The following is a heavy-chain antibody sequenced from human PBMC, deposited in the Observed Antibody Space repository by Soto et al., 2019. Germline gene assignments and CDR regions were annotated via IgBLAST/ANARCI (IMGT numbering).Heavy chain of an antibody. CDR1: GDSVSSNSAA. V-gene: IGHV6-1*01. Sequence: SQTLSLTCAISGDSVSSNSAAWNWIRQSPSRGLEWLGRTYYRSKWDNDYAVSVKSRITINPDTSKNQFSLQLNSVTPEDTAVYYCARAPAVSSYYYYYMDVWGKGTTVTVSS. CDR2: TYYRSKWDN. J-gene: IGHJ6*03. CDR3: ARAPAVSSYYYYYMDV. D-gene: IGHD6-6*01.